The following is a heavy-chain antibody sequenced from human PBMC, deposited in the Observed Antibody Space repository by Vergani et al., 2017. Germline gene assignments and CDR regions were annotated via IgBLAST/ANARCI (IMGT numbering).Heavy chain of an antibody. J-gene: IGHJ6*02. Sequence: LVESGGGLVQPGGSLRLSCIASGFTFRIYGMHWVRQAPGKGLEWVAFIRYDGTKRFYGDSVKGRFTISRDNSQTTVFLQMNSLRADDSAVYYCARDVGAREFYYYGMDVWGQGP. CDR2: IRYDGTKR. CDR1: GFTFRIYG. V-gene: IGHV3-30*02. D-gene: IGHD1-26*01. CDR3: ARDVGAREFYYYGMDV.